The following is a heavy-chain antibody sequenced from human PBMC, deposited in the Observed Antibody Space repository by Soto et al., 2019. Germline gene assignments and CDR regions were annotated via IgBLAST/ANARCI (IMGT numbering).Heavy chain of an antibody. D-gene: IGHD3-16*02. CDR1: GFTFSTFW. V-gene: IGHV3-7*03. CDR2: VKQDGSET. CDR3: ARVKWDSWWSYPNGC. Sequence: GGSLRLSCAASGFTFSTFWMTWVRQAPGKGLEWVASVKQDGSETQHVDSVKGRFTISRDNAKNSLYLQMNSLRAEDTAVYYSARVKWDSWWSYPNGCWGQGMLVTGSS. J-gene: IGHJ4*02.